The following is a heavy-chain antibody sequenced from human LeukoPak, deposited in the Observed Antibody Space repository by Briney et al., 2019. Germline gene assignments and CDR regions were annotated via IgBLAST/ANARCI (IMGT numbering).Heavy chain of an antibody. Sequence: ASVKVSCKASGGTFSSYAINWVRQAPGQGLEWMGRIIPLLGITNYAPKFQDRLTITAGKSTSTAYMELNSLRAEETAVYYCAKVGTMIVVVINDAFDIWGQGTIVTVSS. CDR3: AKVGTMIVVVINDAFDI. J-gene: IGHJ3*02. CDR2: IIPLLGIT. D-gene: IGHD3-22*01. CDR1: GGTFSSYA. V-gene: IGHV1-69*04.